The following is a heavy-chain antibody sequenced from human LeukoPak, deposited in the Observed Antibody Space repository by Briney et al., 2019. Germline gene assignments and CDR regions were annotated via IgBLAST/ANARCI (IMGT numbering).Heavy chain of an antibody. CDR3: AREGSSSWYDY. CDR1: GFTFSGYS. V-gene: IGHV3-21*01. J-gene: IGHJ4*02. Sequence: GGSLRLSCTASGFTFSGYSMNWIRQAPGKGLEWVSSISSSSYIYYADSVKGRFTISRDNAKNSLYLQMNSLRAEDTAVYYCAREGSSSWYDYWGQGTLVTVSS. D-gene: IGHD6-13*01. CDR2: ISSSSYI.